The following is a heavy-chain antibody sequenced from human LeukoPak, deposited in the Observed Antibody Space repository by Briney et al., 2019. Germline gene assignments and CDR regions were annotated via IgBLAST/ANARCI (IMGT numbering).Heavy chain of an antibody. CDR3: ARENEDSLAPAYYYYGMDV. D-gene: IGHD2-15*01. J-gene: IGHJ6*02. CDR2: IWYDGSNK. V-gene: IGHV3-33*01. Sequence: GGSLRLSCAASGFTFSSYGMHWVRQAPGKGLERVAVIWYDGSNKYYADSVKGRFTISRDNSKNTLYLQMNSLRAEDTAVYYCARENEDSLAPAYYYYGMDVWGQGTTVTVSS. CDR1: GFTFSSYG.